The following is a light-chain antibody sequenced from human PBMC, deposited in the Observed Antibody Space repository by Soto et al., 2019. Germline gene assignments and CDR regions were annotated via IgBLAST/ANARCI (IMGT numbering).Light chain of an antibody. Sequence: QSVLTQPASVSGSPGQSITISCAGTSSDVGSYNFVSWYQQHPGEAPKLMISEVSYRPSGISNRFSGSKSGNTASLTISGLRADDEADYYCSSYTRSNTVVFGGGTKLTVL. CDR1: SSDVGSYNF. CDR3: SSYTRSNTVV. V-gene: IGLV2-14*01. J-gene: IGLJ2*01. CDR2: EVS.